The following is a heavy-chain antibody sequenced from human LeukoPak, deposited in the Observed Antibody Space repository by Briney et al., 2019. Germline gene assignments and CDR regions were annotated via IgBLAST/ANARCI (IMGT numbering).Heavy chain of an antibody. Sequence: SETLSLTCAVYGGSFSGYYWSWIRQPAGKGLEWIGRIYTSGSTNYNPSLKSRVTMSVDTSKNQFSLKLSSVTAADTAVYYCARLSSLANIAARGRTWLDPWGQGSLVTVSS. V-gene: IGHV4-59*10. D-gene: IGHD6-6*01. CDR3: ARLSSLANIAARGRTWLDP. CDR1: GGSFSGYY. J-gene: IGHJ5*02. CDR2: IYTSGST.